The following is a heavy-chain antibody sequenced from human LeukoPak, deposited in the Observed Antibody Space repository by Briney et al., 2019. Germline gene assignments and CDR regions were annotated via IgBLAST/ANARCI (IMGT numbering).Heavy chain of an antibody. CDR1: GFTFSSYS. D-gene: IGHD3-10*01. Sequence: PGGSLRLSCAASGFTFSSYSMNWVRQAPGKGLEWVSSITSSSSYIYYADSVKGRFTISRDNAKNSLYLQMNSLRAEDTAVYYCAKDPGVLLWFGESSFDYWGQGTLVTVSS. CDR3: AKDPGVLLWFGESSFDY. V-gene: IGHV3-21*04. J-gene: IGHJ4*02. CDR2: ITSSSSYI.